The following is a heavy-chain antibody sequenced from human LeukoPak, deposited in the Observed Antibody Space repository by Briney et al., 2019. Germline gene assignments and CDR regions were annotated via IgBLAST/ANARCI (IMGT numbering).Heavy chain of an antibody. D-gene: IGHD3-22*01. Sequence: PGGSLRLSCAASGFTFSSYGMHWVRQAPGKGLEWVAFIRYDGSNKYYADSVKGRFTISRDNSKNTLSLQMNSLRPEDTAVYYCARGGKRVETYYYDSSGQFFDYWGQGTLVTVSS. V-gene: IGHV3-30*02. CDR3: ARGGKRVETYYYDSSGQFFDY. J-gene: IGHJ4*02. CDR2: IRYDGSNK. CDR1: GFTFSSYG.